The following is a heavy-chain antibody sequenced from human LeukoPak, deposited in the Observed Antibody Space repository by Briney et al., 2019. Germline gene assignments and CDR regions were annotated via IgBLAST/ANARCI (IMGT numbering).Heavy chain of an antibody. CDR2: ISYDGSNK. CDR3: ARVRRGDYGDYEGFFDY. Sequence: PGRSLRLSCAASGFTFSSYAMHWVRQAPGKGLEGVAVISYDGSNKYYADSVKGRFTISRDNSKNTLYLQMNSLRAEDTAVYYCARVRRGDYGDYEGFFDYWGQGALVTVSS. J-gene: IGHJ4*02. D-gene: IGHD4-17*01. CDR1: GFTFSSYA. V-gene: IGHV3-30-3*01.